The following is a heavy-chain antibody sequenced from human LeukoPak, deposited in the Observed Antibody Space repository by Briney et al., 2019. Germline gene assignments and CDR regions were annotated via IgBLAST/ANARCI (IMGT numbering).Heavy chain of an antibody. J-gene: IGHJ6*02. Sequence: SETLSLTCTVSGGSISSYYWSWIRQPAGKGLEWIGRIYTSGSTNYNPSLKSRVTMSVDTSKNRFSLKLSSVTAADTAVYYCARERNDYSGLYGMDVWGQGTTVTASS. CDR2: IYTSGST. CDR1: GGSISSYY. CDR3: ARERNDYSGLYGMDV. V-gene: IGHV4-4*07. D-gene: IGHD4-11*01.